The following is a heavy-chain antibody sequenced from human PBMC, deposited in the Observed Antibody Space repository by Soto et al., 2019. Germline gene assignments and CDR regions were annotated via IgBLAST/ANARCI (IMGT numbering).Heavy chain of an antibody. V-gene: IGHV5-10-1*01. J-gene: IGHJ6*02. CDR2: IDPSDSNI. CDR3: ASEGVGMDV. CDR1: GYGFPSYW. Sequence: GESLKISCKGSGYGFPSYWISWVRQMPGKGLEWMGRIDPSDSNINYSPSFQGHVTLSVDKSIRTAYVQWSSLKASDSAIYYCASEGVGMDVWGQGTTVTV. D-gene: IGHD3-10*01.